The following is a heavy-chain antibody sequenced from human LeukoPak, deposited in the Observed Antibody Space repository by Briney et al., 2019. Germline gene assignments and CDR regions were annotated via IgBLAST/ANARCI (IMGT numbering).Heavy chain of an antibody. D-gene: IGHD5-18*01. Sequence: SETLSLTCTVSGYSISSGYYWGWIRQPPGKGLEWIGSIYHSGSTYYNPSLKSRVTISVDTSKNRFSLKLSSVTAADTAVYYCAKSSYSIFDYWGQGTLVTVSS. CDR3: AKSSYSIFDY. J-gene: IGHJ4*02. CDR1: GYSISSGYY. CDR2: IYHSGST. V-gene: IGHV4-38-2*02.